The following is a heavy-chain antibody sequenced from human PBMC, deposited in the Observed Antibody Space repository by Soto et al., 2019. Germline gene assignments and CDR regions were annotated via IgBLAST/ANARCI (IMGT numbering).Heavy chain of an antibody. CDR1: GYSIASGYY. Sequence: PSETLSLTCAVSGYSIASGYYWAWIRQSPVKGREWIGSIYHAGSVYYNPSLNGLVALSMDTSKNHFSLKLTSVTAADTAVYYCARTFDYYGMDVWGQGTTVTVSS. CDR2: IYHAGSV. CDR3: ARTFDYYGMDV. V-gene: IGHV4-38-2*01. J-gene: IGHJ6*02.